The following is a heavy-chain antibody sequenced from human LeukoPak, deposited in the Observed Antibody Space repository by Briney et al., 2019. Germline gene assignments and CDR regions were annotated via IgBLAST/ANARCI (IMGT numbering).Heavy chain of an antibody. J-gene: IGHJ5*02. CDR3: ASICSGGSCHSGHRWFAP. D-gene: IGHD2-15*01. Sequence: SETLSLTCTVSGYSINSEDYWGWIRQTPEKGLEWIGSFYHRGSYYNPCLKSRITLLLAISKTQFSLKLSSVTAADTAVYYCASICSGGSCHSGHRWFAPWGQGTLVTVSS. CDR2: FYHRGS. CDR1: GYSINSEDY. V-gene: IGHV4-38-2*02.